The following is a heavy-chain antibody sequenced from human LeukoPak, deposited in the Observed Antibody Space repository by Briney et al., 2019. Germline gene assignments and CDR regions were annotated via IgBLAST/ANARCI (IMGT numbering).Heavy chain of an antibody. V-gene: IGHV3-20*04. CDR3: ARGKNYHYYYYMDV. J-gene: IGHJ6*03. Sequence: GGSLRLSCAASGFTFDDYGMSWVRQAPGKGLEWVSGINWNGGSTGYADSVKGRFTISRDNAKNSLYLQMNSLRAEDTALYYCARGKNYHYYYYMDVWGKGTTVTVSS. CDR2: INWNGGST. CDR1: GFTFDDYG.